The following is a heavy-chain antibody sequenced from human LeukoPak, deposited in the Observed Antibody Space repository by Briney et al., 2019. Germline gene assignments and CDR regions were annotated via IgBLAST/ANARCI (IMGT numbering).Heavy chain of an antibody. D-gene: IGHD3-10*01. CDR1: GFTFSSYA. CDR2: ISGSGDTT. CDR3: AKDLLLWFGELLGGYFDY. J-gene: IGHJ4*02. Sequence: GGSLRLSCAVSGFTFSSYAMSWVRQAPGKGLEWVSGISGSGDTTYYADSVKGRFTISRDNSKNTLFLQMNSLRAEDTAVYYCAKDLLLWFGELLGGYFDYWGQGTLVTVSS. V-gene: IGHV3-23*01.